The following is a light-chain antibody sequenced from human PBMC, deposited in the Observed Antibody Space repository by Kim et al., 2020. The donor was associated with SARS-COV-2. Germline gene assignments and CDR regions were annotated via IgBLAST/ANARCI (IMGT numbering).Light chain of an antibody. CDR1: DSDVGAYTY. CDR3: CSFAGMYTHV. J-gene: IGLJ3*02. Sequence: GQPVTITCTGTDSDVGAYTYVSWYQQHTGKAPKLIIYGVTERPSGVPNRFSGSKSGPTASLTISGLQADDEADYYCCSFAGMYTHVFGGGTKVTVL. CDR2: GVT. V-gene: IGLV2-11*03.